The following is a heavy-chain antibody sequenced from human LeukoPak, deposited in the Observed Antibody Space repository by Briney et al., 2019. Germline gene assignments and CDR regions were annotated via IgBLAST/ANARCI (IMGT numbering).Heavy chain of an antibody. CDR3: TRPGYDGSDY. CDR2: IRSKPNSYAT. CDR1: GFTFSGSA. D-gene: IGHD3-16*01. Sequence: GGSLRLSCAASGFTFSGSAMHWVRQASGKGLEWVGRIRSKPNSYATAYSASVKCRFTISRDDSKNMANLPMKSLKTEATATYYCTRPGYDGSDYWGEGTLVTVSS. V-gene: IGHV3-73*01. J-gene: IGHJ4*02.